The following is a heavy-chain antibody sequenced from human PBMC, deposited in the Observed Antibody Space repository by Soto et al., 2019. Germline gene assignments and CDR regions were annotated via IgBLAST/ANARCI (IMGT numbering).Heavy chain of an antibody. CDR2: IYTSGST. CDR1: GGSISSYY. V-gene: IGHV4-4*07. J-gene: IGHJ3*02. D-gene: IGHD3-22*01. CDR3: AGTYYYDSSGQGAFDI. Sequence: QVQLQESGPGLVKPSETLSLTCTVSGGSISSYYWSWIRQPAGKGLEWIGRIYTSGSTNYNPSLKSRVTMSVDTSKTQFSLKLSSVTAADTAVYYCAGTYYYDSSGQGAFDIWGQGTMVTVSS.